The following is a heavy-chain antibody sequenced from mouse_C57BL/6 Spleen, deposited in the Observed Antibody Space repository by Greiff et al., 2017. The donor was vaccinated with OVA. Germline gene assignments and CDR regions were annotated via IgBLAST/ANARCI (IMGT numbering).Heavy chain of an antibody. D-gene: IGHD3-2*02. CDR3: APMKDSSGYPY. CDR2: FDPSGSYT. CDR1: GYTFTSYW. V-gene: IGHV1-50*01. Sequence: QVQLQQPGAELVKPGASVKLSCKASGYTFTSYWMQWVKQRPGQGLEWIGEFDPSGSYTNYNQKFKGKATLTVDTSSSTAYMQLSSLTSEDSAVYDCAPMKDSSGYPYWGQGTTLTVSS. J-gene: IGHJ2*01.